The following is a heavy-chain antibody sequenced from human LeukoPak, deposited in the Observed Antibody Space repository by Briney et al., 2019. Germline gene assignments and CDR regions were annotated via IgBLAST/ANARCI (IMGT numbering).Heavy chain of an antibody. CDR3: ARDGLVVVATTGRY. V-gene: IGHV4-38-2*02. Sequence: SETLSLTCTVSGYSISSGYYWGWIRQPPGKGLEWIGSIYHSGSTYYNPSLKSRVTISVDTSKNQFSLKLSSVTAADTAVYYCARDGLVVVATTGRYWGQGTLVTVSS. CDR1: GYSISSGYY. D-gene: IGHD2-15*01. J-gene: IGHJ4*02. CDR2: IYHSGST.